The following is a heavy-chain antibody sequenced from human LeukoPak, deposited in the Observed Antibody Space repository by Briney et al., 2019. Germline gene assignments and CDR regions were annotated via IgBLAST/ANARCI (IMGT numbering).Heavy chain of an antibody. CDR2: ISSSSTTI. CDR1: GFTFSDYY. Sequence: GGSLRLSCAASGFTFSDYYMNWIRQAPGKGLEWVSYISSSSTTIYYADSVEGRFTISRDNAKNSLFLQMNSLRAEDTAVYYCAREFGSDGGYWGQGTLVTVSS. D-gene: IGHD1-26*01. V-gene: IGHV3-11*01. CDR3: AREFGSDGGY. J-gene: IGHJ4*02.